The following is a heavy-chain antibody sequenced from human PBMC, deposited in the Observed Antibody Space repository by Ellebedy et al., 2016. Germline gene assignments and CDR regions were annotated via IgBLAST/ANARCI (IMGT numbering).Heavy chain of an antibody. D-gene: IGHD2-2*01. J-gene: IGHJ5*02. Sequence: SETLSLTXTVSGGSISSYYWSWIRQPPGEGLEWIGYIYYSGSTYYNPSLKSRVTISVDTSKNQFSLKLSSVTAADTAVYYCARGYCSSTSCSRPIWFDPWGQGTLVTVSS. V-gene: IGHV4-59*08. CDR1: GGSISSYY. CDR3: ARGYCSSTSCSRPIWFDP. CDR2: IYYSGST.